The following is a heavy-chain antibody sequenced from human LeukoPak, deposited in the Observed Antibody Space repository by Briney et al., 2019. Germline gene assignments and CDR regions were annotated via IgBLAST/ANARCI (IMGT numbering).Heavy chain of an antibody. Sequence: SETLSLTCTVSGGSVSDYYWSWIRQSPGKGLEWIGYIYYTGTSYNPSLKSRVTISVDTSKNQFSLKLSSVTAADTAVYYCARLVRTTLCFDYWGQGTLVTVSS. J-gene: IGHJ4*02. CDR3: ARLVRTTLCFDY. D-gene: IGHD3-10*01. CDR1: GGSVSDYY. V-gene: IGHV4-59*02. CDR2: IYYTGT.